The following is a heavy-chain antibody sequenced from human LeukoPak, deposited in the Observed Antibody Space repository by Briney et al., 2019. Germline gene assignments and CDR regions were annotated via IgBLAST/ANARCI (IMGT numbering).Heavy chain of an antibody. Sequence: PSETLSLTCAVYGGSFSGYYWSWIRQPPGKGLEWIGSMYYSSGNTYYNPSLKSRVTISVDTSKNQFSLKLSSVTAADTAVYYCARSSGSGYLVYWGQGTLVTVSS. CDR1: GGSFSGYY. V-gene: IGHV4-34*01. CDR2: MYYSSGNT. J-gene: IGHJ4*02. CDR3: ARSSGSGYLVY. D-gene: IGHD3-10*01.